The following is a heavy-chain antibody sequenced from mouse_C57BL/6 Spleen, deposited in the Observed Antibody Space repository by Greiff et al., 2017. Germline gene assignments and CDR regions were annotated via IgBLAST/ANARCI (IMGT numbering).Heavy chain of an antibody. V-gene: IGHV5-2*01. Sequence: EVKLQESGGGLVQPGESLKLSCESNEYEFPSHDMSWVRKTPEKRLELVAAINSDGGSTYYPDTMERRFIISRDNTKKTLYLQLSSLRSEDTALYYCARQHGTYGYFDVWGTGTTVTVSS. CDR2: INSDGGST. D-gene: IGHD3-3*01. CDR3: ARQHGTYGYFDV. J-gene: IGHJ1*03. CDR1: EYEFPSHD.